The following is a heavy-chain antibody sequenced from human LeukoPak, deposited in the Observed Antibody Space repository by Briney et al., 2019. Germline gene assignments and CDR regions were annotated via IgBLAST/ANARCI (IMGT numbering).Heavy chain of an antibody. J-gene: IGHJ3*02. CDR3: ASQRQGAYYDSTGYPNDAFDI. D-gene: IGHD3-22*01. Sequence: GESLRISCKGSGYRFTNYWIGWVRQMPGKGLEWMGIIYPGDSVTRYSPSFQGQVTISADKSISTAYLQWSSLKASDTAIYYCASQRQGAYYDSTGYPNDAFDIWGQGTMVTVSS. V-gene: IGHV5-51*01. CDR2: IYPGDSVT. CDR1: GYRFTNYW.